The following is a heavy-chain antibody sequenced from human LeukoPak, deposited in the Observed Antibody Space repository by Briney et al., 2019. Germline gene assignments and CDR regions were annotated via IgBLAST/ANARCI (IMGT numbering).Heavy chain of an antibody. CDR2: VYYSGST. CDR1: GGSVTSTSYY. D-gene: IGHD3-10*01. V-gene: IGHV4-39*01. Sequence: SETLSLTCTVSGGSVTSTSYYWGWIRQAPGKGLDWIGSVYYSGSTYYGLSLKSRVTISVDRSRNQFSLKLSSVTAADTALYYCARHYYGSGSYSDYWGQGTLVTVRS. J-gene: IGHJ4*02. CDR3: ARHYYGSGSYSDY.